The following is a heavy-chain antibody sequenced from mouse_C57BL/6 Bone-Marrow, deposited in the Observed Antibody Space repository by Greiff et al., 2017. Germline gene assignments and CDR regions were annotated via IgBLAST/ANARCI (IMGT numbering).Heavy chain of an antibody. CDR2: ISSGSSTI. Sequence: EVQLMESGGGLVKPGGSLKLSCAASGFTFSDYGMHWVRQAPEKGLEWVAYISSGSSTIYYADTVKGRFTISRDNAKNTLFLQMTSLRSEDTAMYYCASVVAERYYAMDYWGQGTSVTVSS. D-gene: IGHD1-1*01. V-gene: IGHV5-17*01. J-gene: IGHJ4*01. CDR3: ASVVAERYYAMDY. CDR1: GFTFSDYG.